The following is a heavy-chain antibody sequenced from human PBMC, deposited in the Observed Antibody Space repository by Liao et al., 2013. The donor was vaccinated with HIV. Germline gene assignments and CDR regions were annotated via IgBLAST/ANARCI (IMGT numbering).Heavy chain of an antibody. CDR1: GGSISRGSYY. V-gene: IGHV4-61*02. D-gene: IGHD3-22*01. Sequence: VQLQESGPGLVKPSQTLSLTCTVSGGSISRGSYYWSCIRQPAGKRLEWIGHISSTGSTDYNPSLKSRVTLSLDTSKNQFSLKLTSVTAADTAVYYCVRDRGTFYFDDGGYHVDAFDVWGLGRKVTVSS. J-gene: IGHJ3*01. CDR3: VRDRGTFYFDDGGYHVDAFDV. CDR2: ISSTGST.